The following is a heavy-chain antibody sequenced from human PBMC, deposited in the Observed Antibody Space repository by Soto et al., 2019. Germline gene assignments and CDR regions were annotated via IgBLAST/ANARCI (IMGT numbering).Heavy chain of an antibody. J-gene: IGHJ4*02. CDR2: IIPIFGTA. CDR3: ARVGGQPLLYFQGFDY. CDR1: GGTFSSYA. V-gene: IGHV1-69*12. Sequence: QVQLVQSGAEVKKPGSSVKVSCKASGGTFSSYAISWVRQAPGQGLEWMGGIIPIFGTANYAQKFQGRGTITADESTSTAYMELSSLRSEDPAVYYCARVGGQPLLYFQGFDYWGQGTLVTVSS. D-gene: IGHD2-2*02.